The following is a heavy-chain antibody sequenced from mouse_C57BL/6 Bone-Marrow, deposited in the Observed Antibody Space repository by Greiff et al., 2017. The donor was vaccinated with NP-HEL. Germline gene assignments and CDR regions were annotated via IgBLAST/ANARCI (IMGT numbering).Heavy chain of an antibody. V-gene: IGHV1-82*01. J-gene: IGHJ4*01. D-gene: IGHD2-4*01. CDR3: ARTIYYEGMDY. CDR2: IYPGDGDT. CDR1: GYAFSSSW. Sequence: VQLQQSGPELVKPGASVKISCKASGYAFSSSWMNWVKQRPGKGLEWIGRIYPGDGDTNYNGKFKGKATLTADKSSSTAYMQLSSLTSEDSAVYFCARTIYYEGMDYWGQGTSVTVSS.